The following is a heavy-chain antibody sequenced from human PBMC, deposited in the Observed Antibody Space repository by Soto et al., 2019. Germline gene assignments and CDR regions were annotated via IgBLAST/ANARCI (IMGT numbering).Heavy chain of an antibody. Sequence: QVHLVQSGAEVKKPGASVKVSCKASGYTFTTYSMHWVRQASGQGPEWMGWMNAKSGDTFFPQRFRGKFNMTWDTSLSTAYMEVGSLTSHDTAIYYCARGNPFNYAGFDVWGQGTTVAVSS. CDR1: GYTFTTYS. CDR2: MNAKSGDT. V-gene: IGHV1-8*02. J-gene: IGHJ6*02. CDR3: ARGNPFNYAGFDV. D-gene: IGHD3-16*01.